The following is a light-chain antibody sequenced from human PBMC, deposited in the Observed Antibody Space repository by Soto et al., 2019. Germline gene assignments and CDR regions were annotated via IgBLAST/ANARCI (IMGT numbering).Light chain of an antibody. V-gene: IGKV3-20*01. CDR1: QSISSSY. CDR2: GAS. Sequence: EIVLTQSPGTLSLSPGERATLSCRASQSISSSYLAWYQQKPGQSPRLVIYGASRRATGIPARFSGSGSGTDFSLTISILEPEDFAVYYCQQYDSSPPGTFGQGTKLEI. CDR3: QQYDSSPPGT. J-gene: IGKJ2*02.